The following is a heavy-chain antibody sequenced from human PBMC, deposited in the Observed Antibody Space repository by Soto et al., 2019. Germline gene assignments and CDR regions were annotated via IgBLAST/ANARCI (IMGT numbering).Heavy chain of an antibody. CDR2: IYYSGST. CDR1: GGSISSGDYY. D-gene: IGHD3-3*01. CDR3: ARWWSGSRQGFDP. J-gene: IGHJ5*02. V-gene: IGHV4-31*03. Sequence: QVQLQESGPGLVKPSQTLSLTCTVSGGSISSGDYYWSWIRQHPGKGLEWIGYIYYSGSTYYNPFPQERINLSVKPVKDPFPPKLRSCDGGDTGVYYCARWWSGSRQGFDPWGQGTLVTVSS.